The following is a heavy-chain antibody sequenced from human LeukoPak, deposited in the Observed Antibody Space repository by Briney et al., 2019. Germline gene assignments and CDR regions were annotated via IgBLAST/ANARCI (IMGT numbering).Heavy chain of an antibody. CDR3: AKNPGPGIAVAGTLDV. Sequence: GGSLRLSCTASGFTFSTYGIHWVRQAPGKGLEWVSAISGSGGSTYYADSVKGRFTIYRDNSKNTLYLQMNSLRAEDTAVYYCAKNPGPGIAVAGTLDVWGKGTTVTVSS. J-gene: IGHJ6*04. D-gene: IGHD6-19*01. CDR2: ISGSGGST. CDR1: GFTFSTYG. V-gene: IGHV3-23*01.